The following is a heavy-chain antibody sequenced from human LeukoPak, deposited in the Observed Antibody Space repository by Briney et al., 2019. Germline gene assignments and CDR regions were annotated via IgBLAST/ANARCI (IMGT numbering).Heavy chain of an antibody. CDR3: AKGGSESSGMEVAGLNWFDP. CDR1: GGSISSGSYY. D-gene: IGHD6-19*01. CDR2: IYTSGST. V-gene: IGHV4-61*02. J-gene: IGHJ5*02. Sequence: SETLSLTCTVSGGSISSGSYYWSWIRQPAGKGLEWIGRIYTSGSTNYNPSLKSRVTISVDTSKNQFSLKLSSVTAADTAVYYCAKGGSESSGMEVAGLNWFDPWGQGTLVTVSP.